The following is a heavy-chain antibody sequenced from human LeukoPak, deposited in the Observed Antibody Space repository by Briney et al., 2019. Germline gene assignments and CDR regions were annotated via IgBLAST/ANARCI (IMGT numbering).Heavy chain of an antibody. V-gene: IGHV4-34*01. CDR2: INHLGST. D-gene: IGHD1-26*01. CDR1: GESFSGPY. Sequence: SETLSLTCALYGESFSGPYWTWIRQSPGEGLEWIGEINHLGSTNYNPSLKSRVTISMHSSTNQFSLMLNSVTAADTAVYYCARRGGGNYPFYFDSWGQGTLVTVSS. J-gene: IGHJ4*02. CDR3: ARRGGGNYPFYFDS.